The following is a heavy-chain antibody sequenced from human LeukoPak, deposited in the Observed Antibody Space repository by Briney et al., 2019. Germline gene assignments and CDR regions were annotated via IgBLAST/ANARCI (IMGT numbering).Heavy chain of an antibody. V-gene: IGHV5-51*01. CDR3: ARRGSSFNWFDP. Sequence: GESLKISCRSSGYTFTTYWIAWVRQMPGKGLEWMGIIYPGDSDTRYSPSFQGQVTISADKSISTAYLQWNSLKASDTAMYYCARRGSSFNWFDPWGQGTLVTVSS. CDR2: IYPGDSDT. J-gene: IGHJ5*02. CDR1: GYTFTTYW. D-gene: IGHD2-2*01.